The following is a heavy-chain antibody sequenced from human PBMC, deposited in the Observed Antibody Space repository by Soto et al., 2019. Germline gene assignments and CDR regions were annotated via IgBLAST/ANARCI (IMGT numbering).Heavy chain of an antibody. Sequence: QVQLQESGPGLVKPSETLSLTCTVSGGSISSYYWSWIRQPPGKGLEWIGYIYYSGSTNYNPSLKSRGTISVDTSKNQFSLKLSSVTAADTAVYYCARGVGRTYYYGSATAYQSYYYMDVWGKGTTVTVSS. CDR1: GGSISSYY. V-gene: IGHV4-59*01. J-gene: IGHJ6*03. D-gene: IGHD3-10*01. CDR3: ARGVGRTYYYGSATAYQSYYYMDV. CDR2: IYYSGST.